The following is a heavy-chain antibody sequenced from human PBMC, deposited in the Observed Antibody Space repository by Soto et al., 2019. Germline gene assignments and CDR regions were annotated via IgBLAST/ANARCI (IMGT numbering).Heavy chain of an antibody. Sequence: WGSLRLSCAASGFTFIDYYISLIRQAPGKGLEWVSYISSSGSTIYYADSVKGRFTISRDNAKNSLYLQMNSLRAEDTAVYYCARGGRLQSVPYWGQGTLVTAPQ. D-gene: IGHD4-4*01. V-gene: IGHV3-11*01. CDR1: GFTFIDYY. CDR3: ARGGRLQSVPY. J-gene: IGHJ4*02. CDR2: ISSSGSTI.